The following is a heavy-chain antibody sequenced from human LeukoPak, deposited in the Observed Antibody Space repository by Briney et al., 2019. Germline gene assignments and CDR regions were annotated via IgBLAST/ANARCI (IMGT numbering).Heavy chain of an antibody. CDR2: IKEDGSIQ. J-gene: IGHJ4*02. D-gene: IGHD6-19*01. CDR3: ARDVWTGVAVSDY. V-gene: IGHV3-7*01. CDR1: GFTFSSYW. Sequence: GGSLRLSCVASGFTFSSYWMTWVRQAPGKGLEWLANIKEDGSIQYYLDSVRGRFTISSDNAKTSVYLQLNSLRADDTAVYYCARDVWTGVAVSDYWGQGTLVTVSS.